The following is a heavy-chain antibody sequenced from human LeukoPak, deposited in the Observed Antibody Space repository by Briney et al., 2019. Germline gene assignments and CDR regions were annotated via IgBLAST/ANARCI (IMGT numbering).Heavy chain of an antibody. J-gene: IGHJ4*02. V-gene: IGHV3-21*01. CDR1: GFTFSSYS. Sequence: GGSLRLSCAASGFTFSSYSMNWVRQAPGKGLEWVSSISSSSSYIYYADSVKGRFTISRDNAKNSLYLQMNNLRAEDTAVYYCATRYCSSTSCYAHQGYWGQGTLVTVSS. CDR3: ATRYCSSTSCYAHQGY. D-gene: IGHD2-2*01. CDR2: ISSSSSYI.